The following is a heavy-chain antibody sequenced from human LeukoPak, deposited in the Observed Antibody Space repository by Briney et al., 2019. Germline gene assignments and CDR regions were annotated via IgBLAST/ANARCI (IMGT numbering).Heavy chain of an antibody. V-gene: IGHV3-23*01. J-gene: IGHJ4*02. CDR2: ISDSGGST. CDR1: GFTFSTYA. Sequence: GGPLRLSGAASGFTFSTYAMSWVRQAPGKGLQWVSTISDSGGSTYYADSVKGRFTISRDNSKTTLYLQMNSLRAEDTAVYYCAKFAWIAAYYFNYWGQGTLVTVSS. CDR3: AKFAWIAAYYFNY. D-gene: IGHD6-13*01.